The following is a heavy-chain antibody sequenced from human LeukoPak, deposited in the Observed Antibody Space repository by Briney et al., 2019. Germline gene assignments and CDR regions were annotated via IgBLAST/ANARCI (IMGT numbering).Heavy chain of an antibody. CDR3: AKDLPLGWELRYDAFDI. J-gene: IGHJ3*02. D-gene: IGHD1-26*01. CDR2: ISGSGGST. V-gene: IGHV3-23*01. Sequence: GGSLRLSCAASGFTFSSYAMSWVRQAPGKGLEWVSAISGSGGSTYYADSVKGRFTISRDNSKNTLYLQMNSLRAEDTAVYYCAKDLPLGWELRYDAFDIWGQGTMVTVSS. CDR1: GFTFSSYA.